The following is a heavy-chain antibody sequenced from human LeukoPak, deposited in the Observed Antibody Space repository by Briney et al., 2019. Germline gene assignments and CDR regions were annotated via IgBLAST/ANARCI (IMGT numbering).Heavy chain of an antibody. D-gene: IGHD6-19*01. CDR1: GFTFSSYS. V-gene: IGHV3-21*01. CDR2: ISSSNSYM. J-gene: IGHJ3*02. CDR3: ARDYFAVANNGDGFDI. Sequence: GGSLRLSCAASGFTFSSYSMNWVRQAQGKGLEWVSSISSSNSYMYYADSVKGRFTISRDNAKNSLYLQMNSLRAEDTAVYYCARDYFAVANNGDGFDIWGQGTMVTISS.